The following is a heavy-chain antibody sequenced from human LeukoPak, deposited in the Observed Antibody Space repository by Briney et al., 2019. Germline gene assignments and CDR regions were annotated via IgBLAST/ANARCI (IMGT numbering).Heavy chain of an antibody. D-gene: IGHD2-2*01. CDR1: GGTFSSYA. V-gene: IGHV1-69*05. Sequence: GASVKVSCKASGGTFSSYAISWVRQAPGQGLEWMGGIIPIFGTANYAQKFQGRVTITTDESTNTAYMELSSLRSEDTAVYYCARVVPAVDYYYYYYMDVWGKGTTVTVSS. CDR2: IIPIFGTA. J-gene: IGHJ6*03. CDR3: ARVVPAVDYYYYYYMDV.